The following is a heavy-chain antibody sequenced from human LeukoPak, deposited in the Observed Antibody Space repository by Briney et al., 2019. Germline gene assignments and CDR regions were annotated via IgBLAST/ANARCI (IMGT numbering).Heavy chain of an antibody. Sequence: ASVKVACKASGYTFTSYGISWLRQAPGQGLEWLGWISGYNGNTNYAQKFQGRVTMTTDTPTSTAYMDLRSLKSDDTAVYYCAVPAFYSGGYHFDYWGQGTLVTVSS. D-gene: IGHD5-12*01. V-gene: IGHV1-18*01. CDR3: AVPAFYSGGYHFDY. J-gene: IGHJ4*02. CDR1: GYTFTSYG. CDR2: ISGYNGNT.